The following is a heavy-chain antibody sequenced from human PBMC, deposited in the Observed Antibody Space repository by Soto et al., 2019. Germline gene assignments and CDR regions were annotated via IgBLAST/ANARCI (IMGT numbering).Heavy chain of an antibody. J-gene: IGHJ4*02. CDR1: GYSISNGDY. V-gene: IGHV4-38-2*01. Sequence: SETLSLTCAVSGYSISNGDYWGWIRQAPGKGLEWIGSVYYSGSTHYEPSLRGRIAISVDTLKNQFSLRLTSVTAADTATYFCARNISTHFDSWGQGIPVTVSS. CDR2: VYYSGST. CDR3: ARNISTHFDS.